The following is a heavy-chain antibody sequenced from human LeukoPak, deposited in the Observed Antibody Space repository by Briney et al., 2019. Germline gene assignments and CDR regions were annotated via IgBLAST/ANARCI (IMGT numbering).Heavy chain of an antibody. D-gene: IGHD6-13*01. J-gene: IGHJ4*02. CDR3: ARGGRSSSSWYGY. CDR2: ITGDGGST. Sequence: GGSLRLSCAASGLTFSSNWLHWVRQAPGKGLVWVSLITGDGGSTNYADSVKGRFTISRDNAKNTLYLQMNSLRAEDTAVYYCARGGRSSSSWYGYWGQGTLVTVSS. V-gene: IGHV3-74*01. CDR1: GLTFSSNW.